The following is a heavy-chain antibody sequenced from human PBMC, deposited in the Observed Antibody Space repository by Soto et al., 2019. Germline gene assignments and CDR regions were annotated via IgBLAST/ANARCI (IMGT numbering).Heavy chain of an antibody. V-gene: IGHV3-33*01. J-gene: IGHJ4*02. CDR1: GFNFNNYG. D-gene: IGHD3-9*01. Sequence: GGSLRLSCAASGFNFNNYGMHWVRQAPGKGLQWVATIWYDGSKIYYADSVKGRFTISRDNSKNSLYLQMNSLRAEDTAVYYCARGLYDILTGPCGYWGQGTLVTVSS. CDR3: ARGLYDILTGPCGY. CDR2: IWYDGSKI.